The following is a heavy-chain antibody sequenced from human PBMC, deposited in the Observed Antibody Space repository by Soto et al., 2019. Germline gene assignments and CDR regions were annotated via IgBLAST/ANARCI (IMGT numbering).Heavy chain of an antibody. CDR3: AAPNGRAAGHPHGYYYYGMDV. CDR2: ISGSGGST. J-gene: IGHJ6*02. Sequence: GGSLRLSCAASGFTFSSYAMSWVRQAPGKGLEWVSAISGSGGSTYYADSVKGRFTISRDNSKNTLYLQMNSLRAEDTAVYYCAAPNGRAAGHPHGYYYYGMDVWGQGTTVTVSS. D-gene: IGHD6-13*01. CDR1: GFTFSSYA. V-gene: IGHV3-23*01.